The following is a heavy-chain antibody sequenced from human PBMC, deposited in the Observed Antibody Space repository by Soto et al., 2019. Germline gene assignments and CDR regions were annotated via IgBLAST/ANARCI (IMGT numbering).Heavy chain of an antibody. CDR3: AKDDHCSGGGCYGGFDS. CDR1: GFTFDEFS. Sequence: VELVESGGGLIQPGRSLRLSCAASGFTFDEFSMHWVRQVPGKGPEWVSGISWNNHVIGYAGSVKGRFTISRDNAKNSLFLQMNGLRSEDTALYYCAKDDHCSGGGCYGGFDSWGQGVLLTVSP. D-gene: IGHD2-15*01. J-gene: IGHJ4*02. V-gene: IGHV3-9*01. CDR2: ISWNNHVI.